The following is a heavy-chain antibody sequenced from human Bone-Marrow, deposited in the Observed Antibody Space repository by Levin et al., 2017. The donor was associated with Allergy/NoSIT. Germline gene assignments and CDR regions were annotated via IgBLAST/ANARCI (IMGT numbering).Heavy chain of an antibody. V-gene: IGHV2-5*02. J-gene: IGHJ5*02. CDR3: ENRAKFCTVGRGHNGFDP. Sequence: GSGPTLVKPTQTLTLTCTFSGFSLKTSGVGWLRQPPGKALEWLAVIYSDDDKRYSPSLSNRLTITTDTSKNQVVLTMTNMDPVYTATYYCENRAKFCTVGRGHNGFDPWGQGTLVTVSS. CDR1: GFSLKTSGVG. CDR2: IYSDDDK. D-gene: IGHD2-8*02.